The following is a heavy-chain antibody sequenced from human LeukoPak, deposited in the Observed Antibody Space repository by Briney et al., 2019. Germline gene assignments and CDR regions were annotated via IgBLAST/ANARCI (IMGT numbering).Heavy chain of an antibody. J-gene: IGHJ4*02. CDR3: ARGRARLHIAAGTTYYFDY. D-gene: IGHD6-13*01. Sequence: SETLSLTCAVYGGSFSGYYWSWIRQPPGKGLEWIGEINHSGSTNYNPSLKSRVTISVVTSKNQFSLKLSSVTAADTAVYYCARGRARLHIAAGTTYYFDYWGQGTLVTVSS. V-gene: IGHV4-34*01. CDR1: GGSFSGYY. CDR2: INHSGST.